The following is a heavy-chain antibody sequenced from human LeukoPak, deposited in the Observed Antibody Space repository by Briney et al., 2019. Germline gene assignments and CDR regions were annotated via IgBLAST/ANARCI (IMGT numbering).Heavy chain of an antibody. CDR2: IIPILGTA. CDR1: GGTFSSYA. J-gene: IGHJ3*02. D-gene: IGHD3-3*01. V-gene: IGHV1-69*04. CDR3: ARDTKGLAFDI. Sequence: SVKVSCKASGGTFSSYAISWVRQAPGQGLEWMGRIIPILGTANYAQKFQGRVTITADKSTSTAYMELSSLRSEDTAVYYCARDTKGLAFDIWGQGTMVTVSS.